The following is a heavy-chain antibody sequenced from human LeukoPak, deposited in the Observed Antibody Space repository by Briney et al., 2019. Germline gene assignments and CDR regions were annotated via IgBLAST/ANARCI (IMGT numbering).Heavy chain of an antibody. Sequence: PSETLSLTCTVSGGSISGYFWSWIRQPAGKGLEWIGRIYATGTTNYNPSLKSRVTMSVDTSKNQFSLNLTSVTAADTAVYYCARIVVNDYGDYAYYWGQGTLVTVSS. CDR2: IYATGTT. J-gene: IGHJ4*02. D-gene: IGHD4-17*01. CDR1: GGSISGYF. V-gene: IGHV4-4*07. CDR3: ARIVVNDYGDYAYY.